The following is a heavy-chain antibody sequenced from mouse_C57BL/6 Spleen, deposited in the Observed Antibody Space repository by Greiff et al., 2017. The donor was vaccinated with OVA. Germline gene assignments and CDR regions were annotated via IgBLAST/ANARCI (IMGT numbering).Heavy chain of an antibody. D-gene: IGHD1-2*01. CDR3: ARNHYDDGDFDY. V-gene: IGHV2-2*01. Sequence: VQLQQSGPGLVQPSQSLSITCTVSGFSLTSYGVHWVRQSPGKGLEWLGVIWSGGSTDHNAAFISRLSISKDNSKSQVFFKMNSLQADDTAIYYCARNHYDDGDFDYWGQGTTLTVSS. CDR1: GFSLTSYG. J-gene: IGHJ2*01. CDR2: IWSGGST.